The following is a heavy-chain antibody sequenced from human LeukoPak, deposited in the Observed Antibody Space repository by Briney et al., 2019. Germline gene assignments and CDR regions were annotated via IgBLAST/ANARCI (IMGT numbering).Heavy chain of an antibody. CDR2: ISWYSGSI. V-gene: IGHV3-9*01. CDR3: AKGGTTGYSSSWYSDYFDY. J-gene: IGHJ4*02. CDR1: GFTFDDYA. Sequence: GGSLRLSCAASGFTFDDYAMHWVRQAQGKGLEWVSGISWYSGSIGYADSVKGRFTISRNNAKNSLYLQMNRLRAEDTALYYCAKGGTTGYSSSWYSDYFDYWGQGTLVTVSS. D-gene: IGHD6-13*01.